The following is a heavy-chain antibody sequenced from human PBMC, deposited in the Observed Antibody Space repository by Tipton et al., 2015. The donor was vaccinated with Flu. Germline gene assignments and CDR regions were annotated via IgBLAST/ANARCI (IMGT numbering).Heavy chain of an antibody. V-gene: IGHV4-59*12. D-gene: IGHD3-22*01. CDR1: GGSISSYY. CDR2: IHFSGTS. J-gene: IGHJ3*02. CDR3: ARGDRGYLDGYHI. Sequence: LRLSCTVSGGSISSYYWSWIRQSPGKGLEWIGSIHFSGTSYYNSSLESRVTISEDTSKNQIYLRLTSVTAADTAVYYCARGDRGYLDGYHIWGQGTMVTVSS.